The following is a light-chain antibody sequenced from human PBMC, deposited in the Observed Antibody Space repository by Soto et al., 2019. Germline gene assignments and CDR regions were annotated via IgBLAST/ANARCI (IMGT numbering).Light chain of an antibody. V-gene: IGKV3-20*01. CDR1: QSVSSN. J-gene: IGKJ5*01. CDR2: GAS. Sequence: EIVLIQSPATLSLSPGERATLSCRASQSVSSNLAWYQQNPGQAPRLLIYGASSRATGIPDRFSGSGSGTDFTLTISRLEPEDFAVYYCQQYGSSPPTFGQGTRLEI. CDR3: QQYGSSPPT.